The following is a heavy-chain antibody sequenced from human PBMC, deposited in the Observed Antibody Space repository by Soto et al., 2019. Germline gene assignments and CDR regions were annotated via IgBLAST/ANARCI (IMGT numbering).Heavy chain of an antibody. CDR1: GGSISSYY. CDR3: ARSNNWNLYDY. V-gene: IGHV4-59*08. D-gene: IGHD1-20*01. CDR2: IYYSGST. J-gene: IGHJ4*02. Sequence: SETLSLTCTVSGGSISSYYWSWIRQPPGKGLEWIGYIYYSGSTNYNPSLKSRVTISVDTSKNQFSLKLSSVTAADTAVYYCARSNNWNLYDYWGQGTLVTVSS.